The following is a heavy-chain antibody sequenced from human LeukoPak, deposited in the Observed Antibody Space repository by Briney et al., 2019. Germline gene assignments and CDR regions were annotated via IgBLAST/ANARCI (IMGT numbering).Heavy chain of an antibody. J-gene: IGHJ5*02. CDR3: ARDGYNWADL. D-gene: IGHD5-24*01. Sequence: GGSLRLSCAASGFTFDYFAMSWVRQTPGKGLEWIAYISRISTAIQYADSVKGRFTISRDNGENSLFLQMNSLRVEDTALYYCARDGYNWADLWGQGTLDTVSS. CDR2: ISRISTAI. CDR1: GFTFDYFA. V-gene: IGHV3-48*01.